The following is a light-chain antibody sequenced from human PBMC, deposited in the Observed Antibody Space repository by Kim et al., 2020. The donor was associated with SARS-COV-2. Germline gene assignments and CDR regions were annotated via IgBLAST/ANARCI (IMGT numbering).Light chain of an antibody. CDR1: SLRSYD. V-gene: IGLV3-19*01. CDR3: NSRDSNDNVV. J-gene: IGLJ2*01. CDR2: GKN. Sequence: DMGQAVRITCQGNSLRSYDETWYQQKPGQAPILVIYGKNNRPSGIPDRFSGSSSGNTASLTITGTQAGDEADYYCNSRDSNDNVVFGGGTQLTVL.